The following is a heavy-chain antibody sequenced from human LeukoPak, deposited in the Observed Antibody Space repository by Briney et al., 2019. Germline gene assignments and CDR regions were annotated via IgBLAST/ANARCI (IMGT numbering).Heavy chain of an antibody. CDR3: ARSTVLGVVINPFYYYYMDV. CDR2: ISANNGNT. Sequence: ASVKVSCKASGYIFTSYGISWVRQAPGQGLELMVWISANNGNTNYIQQFQDRVTMTTDTSTTTAYMELGSLRSDGTAVYYCARSTVLGVVINPFYYYYMDVWGRGTTVTVSS. J-gene: IGHJ6*03. D-gene: IGHD3-3*01. V-gene: IGHV1-18*01. CDR1: GYIFTSYG.